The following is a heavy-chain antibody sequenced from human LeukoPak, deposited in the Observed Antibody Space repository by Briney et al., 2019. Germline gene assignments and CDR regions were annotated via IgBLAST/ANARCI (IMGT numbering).Heavy chain of an antibody. V-gene: IGHV3-66*01. Sequence: PGGSLRLSCAASGFTVSSNYMSWVRQAPGKGLEWVSVIYSGGGTYYADSVKGRFTISRDNSKNTLYLQMNSLRAEDTAFYYCARSRGDYERGYFDYWGQGTLVTVSS. CDR3: ARSRGDYERGYFDY. CDR2: IYSGGGT. CDR1: GFTVSSNY. J-gene: IGHJ4*02. D-gene: IGHD4-17*01.